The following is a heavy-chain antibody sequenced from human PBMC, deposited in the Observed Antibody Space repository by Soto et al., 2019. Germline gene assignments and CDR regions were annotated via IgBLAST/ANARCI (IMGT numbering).Heavy chain of an antibody. CDR1: GYSISSSNW. Sequence: QVQLQESGPGLVKPSDTLSLTCAVSGYSISSSNWWGWIRQPPGKGLEWIGYIYDSGSTYYNPSLKSRVSMSVATSKNPFSLKLSSVTGVDTAVYYCARISRDIVVVPAAPSGYMDVWGKGTTVTVSS. D-gene: IGHD2-2*01. CDR3: ARISRDIVVVPAAPSGYMDV. V-gene: IGHV4-28*01. CDR2: IYDSGST. J-gene: IGHJ6*03.